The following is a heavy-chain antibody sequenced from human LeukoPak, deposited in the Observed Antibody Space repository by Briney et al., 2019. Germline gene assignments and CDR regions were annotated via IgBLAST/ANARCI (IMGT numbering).Heavy chain of an antibody. D-gene: IGHD5-18*01. V-gene: IGHV4-59*01. J-gene: IGHJ4*02. CDR1: GDSINNYF. CDR2: IYYSGST. Sequence: SETLSLTCSVSGDSINNYFWSWIRQPPGKGLEWIGYIYYSGSTNYNPSLKSRVTISIDTSKNQFSLKLSSVTAADTAVYYCAREAAMGSIDYWGQGTLVTVSS. CDR3: AREAAMGSIDY.